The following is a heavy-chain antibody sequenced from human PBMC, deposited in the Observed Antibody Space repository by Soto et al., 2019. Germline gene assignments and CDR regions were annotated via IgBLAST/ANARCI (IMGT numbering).Heavy chain of an antibody. D-gene: IGHD6-19*01. CDR1: GFTFSSYA. V-gene: IGHV3-30-3*01. CDR3: ARDLAAVAAYSYYYGVDV. CDR2: ISYDGSNK. Sequence: GGSLRLSCAASGFTFSSYAMHWVRQAPGKGLEWVAVISYDGSNKYYADSVKGRFTISRDNSKNTLYLQMNSLRAEDTAVYYCARDLAAVAAYSYYYGVDVWGQGTTVTVSS. J-gene: IGHJ6*02.